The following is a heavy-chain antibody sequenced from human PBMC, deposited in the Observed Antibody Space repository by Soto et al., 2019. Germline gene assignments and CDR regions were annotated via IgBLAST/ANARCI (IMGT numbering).Heavy chain of an antibody. CDR2: LRDTGGDA. CDR1: GITFGSRS. J-gene: IGHJ4*02. V-gene: IGHV3-23*01. Sequence: PXRWLRRTCVAAGITFGSRSMSWVRQAQGEGLEGLSTLRDTGGDAKYAGSVRGRFTICRDNSRKKLYLQMSSLRADDSAVYFSARGSKASYPGNRIFGFCGRGTLVVVGS. CDR3: ARGSKASYPGNRIFGF. D-gene: IGHD3-10*01.